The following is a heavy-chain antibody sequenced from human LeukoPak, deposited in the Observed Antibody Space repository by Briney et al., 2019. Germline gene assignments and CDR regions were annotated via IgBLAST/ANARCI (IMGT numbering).Heavy chain of an antibody. CDR3: ARSERERIVLVVYAYFDY. J-gene: IGHJ4*02. D-gene: IGHD2-8*02. CDR2: IYYSGST. CDR1: GGSISSSSYY. Sequence: SETLSLICTVSGGSISSSSYYWGWIRQPPGKGLEWIGSIYYSGSTYYNPSLKSRVTISVDTSKNQFSLKLSSVTAADTAVYYCARSERERIVLVVYAYFDYWGQGTLVTVSS. V-gene: IGHV4-39*01.